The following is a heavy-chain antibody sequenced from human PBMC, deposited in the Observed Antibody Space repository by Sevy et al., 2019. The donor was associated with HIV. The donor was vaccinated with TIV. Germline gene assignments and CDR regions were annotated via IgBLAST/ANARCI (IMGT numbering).Heavy chain of an antibody. J-gene: IGHJ4*02. D-gene: IGHD3-16*01. CDR1: GFTFSDFR. V-gene: IGHV3-30*04. CDR2: ISYDARNTK. CDR3: ARDKGEILSSAFDY. Sequence: GGSLRLSCAASGFTFSDFRMHWVRQAPGKGLEWVAVISYDARNTKYNPDSVKGRFTISRDNSKNTLYLQINSLSPEDTAIYYCARDKGEILSSAFDYWGQGTLVTVSS.